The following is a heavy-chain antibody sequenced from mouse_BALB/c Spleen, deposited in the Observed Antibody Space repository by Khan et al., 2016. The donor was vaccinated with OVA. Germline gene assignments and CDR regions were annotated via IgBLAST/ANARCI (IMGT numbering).Heavy chain of an antibody. CDR1: GYTFSSYW. Sequence: QVQLQQSGAELMKPGASVKISCKATGYTFSSYWIEWVKQRPGHGLEWIGEILPGSNSTNYNERFKGKATITADTSSNTAYMHRSSLTSEDSAIYYCARGNYYGSTSWFGYWGQGTLVTVSA. D-gene: IGHD1-1*01. V-gene: IGHV1-9*01. CDR3: ARGNYYGSTSWFGY. J-gene: IGHJ3*01. CDR2: ILPGSNST.